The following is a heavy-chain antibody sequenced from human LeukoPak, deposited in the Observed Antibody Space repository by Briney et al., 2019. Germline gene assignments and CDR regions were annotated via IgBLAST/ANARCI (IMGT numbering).Heavy chain of an antibody. Sequence: ASVKVSCKASGYTFTGYYMHWVRQAPGQGLEWMGWINPNSGGTNYAQKLQGRVTMTTDTSTSTAYMELRSLRSDDTAVYYCARVVRAGYCSGGSCRKSKEGSNWFDPWGQGTLVTVSS. V-gene: IGHV1-2*02. CDR3: ARVVRAGYCSGGSCRKSKEGSNWFDP. J-gene: IGHJ5*02. CDR2: INPNSGGT. D-gene: IGHD2-15*01. CDR1: GYTFTGYY.